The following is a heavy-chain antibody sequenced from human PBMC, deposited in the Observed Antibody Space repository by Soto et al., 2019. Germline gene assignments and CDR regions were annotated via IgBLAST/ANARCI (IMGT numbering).Heavy chain of an antibody. D-gene: IGHD4-17*01. J-gene: IGHJ4*02. CDR2: ISGSGGST. CDR3: AKHTGPYYFDC. Sequence: HPGGSLRLSCASSGFTFSSYAMSWVRQAPGKGLEWVPTISGSGGSTYYADSVKGRFTISRDNSKNTLFLQMSSLRADDTAVYYCAKHTGPYYFDCWGQGTLVTVSS. CDR1: GFTFSSYA. V-gene: IGHV3-23*01.